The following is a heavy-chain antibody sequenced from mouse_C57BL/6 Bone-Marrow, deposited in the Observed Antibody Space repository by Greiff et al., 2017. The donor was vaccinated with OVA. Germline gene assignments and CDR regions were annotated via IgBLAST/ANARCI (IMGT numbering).Heavy chain of an antibody. CDR3: ARGGLDPWFAY. D-gene: IGHD3-1*01. J-gene: IGHJ3*01. V-gene: IGHV1-64*01. Sequence: VQLQQPGAELVKPGASVKLSCKASGYTFTSYWMHWVKQRPGQGLEWIGMIHPNSGSTNYNEKFKSKATLTADKSSSTAYMQLSSLTYEDSAVYYCARGGLDPWFAYWGQGTLVTVSA. CDR2: IHPNSGST. CDR1: GYTFTSYW.